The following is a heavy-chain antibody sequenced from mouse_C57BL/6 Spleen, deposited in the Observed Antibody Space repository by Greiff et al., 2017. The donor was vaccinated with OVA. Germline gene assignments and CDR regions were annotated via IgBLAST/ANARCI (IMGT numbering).Heavy chain of an antibody. CDR1: GYNFTDYY. CDR3: ARRDNGSSNFDY. V-gene: IGHV14-2*01. Sequence: VQLQQSGAELVMPGASVKLSCTASGYNFTDYYMHWVKQRTEQGLEWIGGIDPADGDTKYAPKFQGKATLTADTSSNTAYMQLSSLTSEDTAVYYCARRDNGSSNFDYWGQGTTLTVSS. D-gene: IGHD1-1*01. CDR2: IDPADGDT. J-gene: IGHJ2*01.